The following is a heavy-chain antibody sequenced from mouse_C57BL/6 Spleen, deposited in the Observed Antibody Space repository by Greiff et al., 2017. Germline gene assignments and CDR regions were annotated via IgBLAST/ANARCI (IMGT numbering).Heavy chain of an antibody. CDR1: GYTFTNYW. J-gene: IGHJ3*01. CDR3: AGGGYYYGSSPSWFAY. CDR2: IYPGGGYT. V-gene: IGHV1-63*01. D-gene: IGHD1-1*01. Sequence: QVQLQQSGAELVRPGTSVKMSCKASGYTFTNYWIGWAKQRPGHGLEWIGDIYPGGGYTNYNEKFKGQATITADKSSSTAYMQFSSLTSEDSAIYDGAGGGYYYGSSPSWFAYWGQGTLVTVSA.